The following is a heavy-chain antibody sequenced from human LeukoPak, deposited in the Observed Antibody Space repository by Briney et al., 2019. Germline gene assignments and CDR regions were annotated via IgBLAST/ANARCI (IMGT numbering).Heavy chain of an antibody. CDR3: ARVLESQNCYYYYLDV. D-gene: IGHD3-3*01. CDR2: IRAYKGNK. J-gene: IGHJ6*03. CDR1: GYAFTSYG. V-gene: IGHV1-18*01. Sequence: ASVKVSCKASGYAFTSYGMSWVRQAPGQGLEWMGCIRAYKGNKNYALKLQGRVTMTTDTSTSTAYMELRSLRSDDTAVYYCARVLESQNCYYYYLDVWGKGTTVTVSS.